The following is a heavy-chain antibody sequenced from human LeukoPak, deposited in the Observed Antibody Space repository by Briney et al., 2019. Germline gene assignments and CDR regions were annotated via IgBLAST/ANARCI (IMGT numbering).Heavy chain of an antibody. V-gene: IGHV4-59*12. D-gene: IGHD4-4*01. CDR1: GGSISSYY. CDR2: IYYSGST. J-gene: IGHJ6*02. CDR3: ARDGDYSPYYYYGMDV. Sequence: SETLSLTCTVSGGSISSYYWSWIRQPPGKGLEWIGYIYYSGSTYYNPSLKSRVTISVDTSKNQFSLKLSSVTAADTAVYYCARDGDYSPYYYYGMDVWGQGTTVTVSS.